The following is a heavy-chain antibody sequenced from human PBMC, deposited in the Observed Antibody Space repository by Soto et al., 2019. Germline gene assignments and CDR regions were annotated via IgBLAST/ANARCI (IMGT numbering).Heavy chain of an antibody. D-gene: IGHD6-13*01. CDR1: GFTFDDYA. CDR2: ISWNSGDR. J-gene: IGHJ4*02. Sequence: EVQLVESGGGLVQPGTSLRLSCAASGFTFDDYAMHWVRQCPGKGLEWVSGISWNSGDRDYADSVKGRFPISRDNAKNSLYLQMNSLRTEDTALYYCSKGSTGYSSTWFKDWGQGTLGTVSS. CDR3: SKGSTGYSSTWFKD. V-gene: IGHV3-9*01.